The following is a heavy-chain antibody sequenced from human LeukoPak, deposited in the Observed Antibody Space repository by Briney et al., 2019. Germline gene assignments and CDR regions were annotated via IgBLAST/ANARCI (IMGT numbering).Heavy chain of an antibody. CDR2: LKQDGGEK. D-gene: IGHD1-7*01. V-gene: IGHV3-7*01. CDR3: ARGWNYSFRFDN. J-gene: IGHJ4*02. Sequence: GGSLRLSCAASGGSFRDYWLSWMRQVPGKGLQLVAHLKQDGGEKYFVDSVKGRFSISRDNAKNLVYLQMSSLRAEDTAVYYCARGWNYSFRFDNWGQGTLVTVST. CDR1: GGSFRDYW.